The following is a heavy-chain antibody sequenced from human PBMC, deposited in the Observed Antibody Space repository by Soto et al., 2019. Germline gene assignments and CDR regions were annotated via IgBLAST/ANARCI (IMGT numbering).Heavy chain of an antibody. CDR3: AREATKGFDY. J-gene: IGHJ4*02. V-gene: IGHV3-48*03. CDR2: ISSSGSTI. Sequence: GGSLRLSCAASGFTFSSYEMNWVRQAPGKGLEWVSYISSSGSTIYYADSVKGRFTISRDNAKNSLYLQMNSLRAEDTAVYYCAREATKGFDYWGQGTLVTVSS. CDR1: GFTFSSYE. D-gene: IGHD5-12*01.